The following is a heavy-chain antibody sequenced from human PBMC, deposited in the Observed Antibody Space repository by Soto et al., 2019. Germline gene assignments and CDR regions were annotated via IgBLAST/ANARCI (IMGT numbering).Heavy chain of an antibody. V-gene: IGHV1-69*01. CDR1: GGTFSSYA. J-gene: IGHJ6*02. CDR3: ARDKVNYYDSSGYPTPYYYYYYGMDV. D-gene: IGHD3-22*01. Sequence: QVQLVQSGAEVKKPGSSVKVSCKSSGGTFSSYAIGWVRQAPGQGLEWMGGIIPIFGTANYAQKFQGRVTITADESTSTAYMELSSLRSEDTAVYYCARDKVNYYDSSGYPTPYYYYYYGMDVWGQGTTVTVSS. CDR2: IIPIFGTA.